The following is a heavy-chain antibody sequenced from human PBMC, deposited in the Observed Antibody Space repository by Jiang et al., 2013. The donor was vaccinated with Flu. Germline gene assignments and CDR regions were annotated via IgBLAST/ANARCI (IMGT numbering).Heavy chain of an antibody. Sequence: KPTQTLTLTCTFSGFSLSTSGMCVSWIRQPPGKALEWLALIDWDDDKYYNTSLKTRLTISKDTSKNQVVLTMTNMDPVDTATYYCALSLNYYDSSGYYWLPLYWGQGTLVTVSS. CDR3: ALSLNYYDSSGYYWLPLY. J-gene: IGHJ4*02. CDR1: GFSLSTSGMC. D-gene: IGHD3-22*01. CDR2: IDWDDDK. V-gene: IGHV2-70*01.